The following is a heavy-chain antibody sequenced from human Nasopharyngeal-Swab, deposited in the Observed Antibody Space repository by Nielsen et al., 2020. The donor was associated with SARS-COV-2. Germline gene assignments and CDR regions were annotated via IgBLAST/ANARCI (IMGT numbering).Heavy chain of an antibody. CDR3: ATPRGFSGYDYGY. D-gene: IGHD5-12*01. V-gene: IGHV3-66*04. Sequence: GEPLKISCAASGFTVSSNYMSWVRQAPGKGLEWVSVIYSGGSTYYADSVKGRFTISRDNSKNTLYLQMNSLRADDTAVYYCATPRGFSGYDYGYWGQGNLVTVSS. CDR1: GFTVSSNY. CDR2: IYSGGST. J-gene: IGHJ4*02.